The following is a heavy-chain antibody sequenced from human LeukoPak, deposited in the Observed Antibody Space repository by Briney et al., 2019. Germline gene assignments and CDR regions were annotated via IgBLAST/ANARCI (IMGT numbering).Heavy chain of an antibody. V-gene: IGHV1-46*01. CDR2: INISGGST. Sequence: ASVTVSFTSSGYTFTFYYMHWVRQAPGQGLEWMGIINISGGSTSYAQKFQGRVTMTRDTSTSTVYMELSSLRSEDTAVYYFARVPSGSYDILTGYYSIRDYYFDYWGQGTLVTVSS. J-gene: IGHJ4*02. CDR1: GYTFTFYY. CDR3: ARVPSGSYDILTGYYSIRDYYFDY. D-gene: IGHD3-9*01.